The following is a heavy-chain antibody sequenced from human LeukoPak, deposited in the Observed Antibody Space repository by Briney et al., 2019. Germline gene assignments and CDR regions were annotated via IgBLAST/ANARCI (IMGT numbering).Heavy chain of an antibody. D-gene: IGHD1-1*01. Sequence: GGSLRLSCAAAGFTFSNYAMTWVRQAPGKGLEWVSSISGSGGSTYYADPVKGRFTISRDNSKNTLYLQMYSLRAEDTAVYYCAKVEGASKASVYWGQGALVTVSS. CDR1: GFTFSNYA. CDR2: ISGSGGST. V-gene: IGHV3-23*01. CDR3: AKVEGASKASVY. J-gene: IGHJ4*02.